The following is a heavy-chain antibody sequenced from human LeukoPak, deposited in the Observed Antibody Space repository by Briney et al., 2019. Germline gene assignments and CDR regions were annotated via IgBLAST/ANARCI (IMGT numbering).Heavy chain of an antibody. CDR2: IKQDGSEK. V-gene: IGHV3-7*03. Sequence: PGGSLRLSCAASGFTFSSYWMSWVRQAPGKGLEWVANIKQDGSEKYYVDSVKGRFTISRDNAKNSLYLQMNSLRAEDTAVYYCASCIAVAGMVPDYWGQGTLVTVSS. J-gene: IGHJ4*02. D-gene: IGHD6-19*01. CDR3: ASCIAVAGMVPDY. CDR1: GFTFSSYW.